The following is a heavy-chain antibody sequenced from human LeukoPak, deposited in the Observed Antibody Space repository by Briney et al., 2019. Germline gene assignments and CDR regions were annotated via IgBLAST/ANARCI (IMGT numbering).Heavy chain of an antibody. J-gene: IGHJ4*02. CDR2: INHSGST. D-gene: IGHD6-6*01. CDR1: GGSFSGYY. CDR3: ARRRTYSSSGLFRNRAIDY. V-gene: IGHV4-34*01. Sequence: SETLSLTCAVYGGSFSGYYWSWIRQPPGKGLEWIGEINHSGSTNYNPSLKSRVTISVDTSKNQFSLKLSSVTAADTAVHYCARRRTYSSSGLFRNRAIDYWGQGTLVTVSS.